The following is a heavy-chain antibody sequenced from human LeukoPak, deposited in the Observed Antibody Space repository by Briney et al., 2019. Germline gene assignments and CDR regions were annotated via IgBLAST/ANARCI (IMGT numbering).Heavy chain of an antibody. D-gene: IGHD3-16*02. V-gene: IGHV3-23*01. CDR3: ARGTYYDYVWGSYRANLVDY. CDR1: GFTFSNYA. CDR2: ISGSGGNT. Sequence: PGGSLRLSCAASGFTFSNYAMTWVRQAPGKGLEWVSAISGSGGNTYYADSVKGRFTISRDNAKNSLYLQMNSLRAEDTAVYYCARGTYYDYVWGSYRANLVDYWGQGTLVTVSS. J-gene: IGHJ4*02.